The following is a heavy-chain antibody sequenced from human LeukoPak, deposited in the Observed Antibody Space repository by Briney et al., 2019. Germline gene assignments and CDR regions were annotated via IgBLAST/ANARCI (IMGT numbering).Heavy chain of an antibody. V-gene: IGHV3-48*03. Sequence: GGSLRHSRDASGFHFSDYELTWVRQAPGRGLEWISHISETGARTYYAESVKGRFTITIDNAKNSLYLQLDSLRDDDTATYYCARDFFLRSFGVIVLLDYWDQGHLITVSS. CDR2: ISETGART. CDR3: ARDFFLRSFGVIVLLDY. J-gene: IGHJ4*02. CDR1: GFHFSDYE. D-gene: IGHD3-3*01.